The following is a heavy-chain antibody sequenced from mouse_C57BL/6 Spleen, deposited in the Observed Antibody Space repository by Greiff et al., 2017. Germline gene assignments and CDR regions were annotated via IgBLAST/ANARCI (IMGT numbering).Heavy chain of an antibody. CDR2: LNPNNGGT. Sequence: DVKLQQPGPELVKPGASVKIPCKASGYTFTDYNMDWVKQSHGKSLEWIGVLNPNNGGTIYNQKFKGKATLTVDRSSSTAYMDLRSLTSDDSAVYDCARKGLRRPLFYCWGQGTTLSVST. D-gene: IGHD2-4*01. V-gene: IGHV1-18*01. CDR3: ARKGLRRPLFYC. CDR1: GYTFTDYN. J-gene: IGHJ2*01.